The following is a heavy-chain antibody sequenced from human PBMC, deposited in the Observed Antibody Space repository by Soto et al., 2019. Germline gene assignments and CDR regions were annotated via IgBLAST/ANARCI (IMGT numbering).Heavy chain of an antibody. V-gene: IGHV3-23*01. CDR2: ISGSGGST. Sequence: PGGSLRLSCAASGFTFSSYAMSWVRQAPGKGLEWVSAISGSGGSTYYADSVKGRFTISRDNSKNTLYLQMNSLRAEDTAVYYCAKGGADYGDLIFDFDYWGQGTLVTVSS. CDR3: AKGGADYGDLIFDFDY. J-gene: IGHJ4*02. D-gene: IGHD4-17*01. CDR1: GFTFSSYA.